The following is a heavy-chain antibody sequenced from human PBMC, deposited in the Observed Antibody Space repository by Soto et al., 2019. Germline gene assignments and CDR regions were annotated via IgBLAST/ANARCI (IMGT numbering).Heavy chain of an antibody. CDR3: ARDQGSGSAYYYYGMDV. Sequence: GGSLRLSCAASGFTFSSYAMHWVRQAPGKGLEWVAVISYDGSNKYYADSVKGRFTISRDNSKNTLYLQMNSLRAEDTAVYYCARDQGSGSAYYYYGMDVWGQGTTVTVSS. CDR1: GFTFSSYA. D-gene: IGHD3-10*01. V-gene: IGHV3-30-3*01. CDR2: ISYDGSNK. J-gene: IGHJ6*02.